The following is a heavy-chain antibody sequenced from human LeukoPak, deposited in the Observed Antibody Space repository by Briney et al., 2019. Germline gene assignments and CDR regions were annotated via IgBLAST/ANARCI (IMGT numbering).Heavy chain of an antibody. D-gene: IGHD2-2*01. J-gene: IGHJ3*02. CDR2: IRQDGSEK. V-gene: IGHV3-7*04. Sequence: GGSLRLSCAASGFTFSTYWMTWVRRAPGKGLEWVANIRQDGSEKYYVDSVEGRFTISRDNAKKSLFLQMNSLRAEDTAVYYCARDMRGDGFDIWGQGTMVTVSS. CDR3: ARDMRGDGFDI. CDR1: GFTFSTYW.